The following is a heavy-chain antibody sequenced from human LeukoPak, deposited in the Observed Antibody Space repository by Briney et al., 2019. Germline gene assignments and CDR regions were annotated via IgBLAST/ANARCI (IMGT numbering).Heavy chain of an antibody. CDR2: IYYSGST. J-gene: IGHJ4*02. D-gene: IGHD6-19*01. CDR3: ARIEAASSVFFDY. V-gene: IGHV4-30-4*08. Sequence: SETLSLTCTVSGGAISSDNYYWTWIRQPPGKGLEWIGYIYYSGSTYYNPSLKSRVTMSIDTSKNQCSLKLSSVTAADTAVYYCARIEAASSVFFDYWGQGTLVTVSS. CDR1: GGAISSDNYY.